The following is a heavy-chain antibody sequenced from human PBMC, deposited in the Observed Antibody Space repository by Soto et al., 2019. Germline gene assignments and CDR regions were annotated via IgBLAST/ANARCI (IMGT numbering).Heavy chain of an antibody. J-gene: IGHJ6*02. D-gene: IGHD2-2*01. Sequence: EVQLLESGGGLVQPGGSLRLSCAASGFTFSSYAMSWVRQAPGKGLEWVSAISGSGGSTYYADSVKGRFTISRDNSXXTLYLQMNSLRAEDTAVYYCAKDWGSTGLCRGMDVWGQGTTVTVSS. V-gene: IGHV3-23*01. CDR1: GFTFSSYA. CDR3: AKDWGSTGLCRGMDV. CDR2: ISGSGGST.